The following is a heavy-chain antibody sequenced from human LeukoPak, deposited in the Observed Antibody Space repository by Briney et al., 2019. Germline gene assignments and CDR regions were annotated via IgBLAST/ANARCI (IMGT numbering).Heavy chain of an antibody. CDR2: ISYDGSDK. Sequence: GGSLRLSCAASGLSFSSYAMRWVRQAPGKGLEWVADISYDGSDKYYADSVKGRFTISRDNSKNTLYLQMTSLRAEDTAVYYCAKDRGYSGYGIDYWGQGTLVTVSS. J-gene: IGHJ4*02. CDR3: AKDRGYSGYGIDY. V-gene: IGHV3-30*18. D-gene: IGHD5-12*01. CDR1: GLSFSSYA.